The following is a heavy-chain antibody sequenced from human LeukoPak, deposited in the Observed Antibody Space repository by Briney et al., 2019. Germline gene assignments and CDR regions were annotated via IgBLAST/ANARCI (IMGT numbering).Heavy chain of an antibody. V-gene: IGHV4-59*08. J-gene: IGHJ4*02. CDR3: ARLSYYDSSGYSHPLFDY. CDR2: IYYSGGT. D-gene: IGHD3-22*01. Sequence: SETLSLTCTVPGGSISSYYWSWIRQPPGKGLEWIGYIYYSGGTNYNPSLKSRVTISVDTSKNQFSLKLSSVTAADTAVYYCARLSYYDSSGYSHPLFDYWGQGTLVTVSS. CDR1: GGSISSYY.